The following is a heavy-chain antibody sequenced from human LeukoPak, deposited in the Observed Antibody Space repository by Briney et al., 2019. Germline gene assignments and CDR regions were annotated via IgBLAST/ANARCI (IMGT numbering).Heavy chain of an antibody. CDR2: ISSSSSYI. V-gene: IGHV3-21*01. D-gene: IGHD6-19*01. CDR1: GFTFSGSA. CDR3: ARSGIAVAGADY. J-gene: IGHJ4*02. Sequence: GGSLRLSCAASGFTFSGSAMHWVRQAPGKGLEWVSSISSSSSYIYYADSVKGRFTISRDNAKNSLYLQMNSLRAEDTAVYYCARSGIAVAGADYWGQGTLVTVSS.